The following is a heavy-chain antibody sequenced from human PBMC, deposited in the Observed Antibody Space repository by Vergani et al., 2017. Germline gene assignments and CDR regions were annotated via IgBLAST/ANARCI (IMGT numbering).Heavy chain of an antibody. CDR1: GGSLSNNNW. Sequence: QVQLQESGPGLVKPSGTLSLTCTVSGGSLSNNNWWSWVRQSPGKGLEWLGEISHSGSANYNPSLKSRITMSLDNSKNQLSLRLRSVTAADTAVYYCARDRGYCSGGSCYPEDYYYYYMDVWGKGTTVTVSS. J-gene: IGHJ6*03. CDR2: ISHSGSA. D-gene: IGHD2-15*01. V-gene: IGHV4-4*02. CDR3: ARDRGYCSGGSCYPEDYYYYYMDV.